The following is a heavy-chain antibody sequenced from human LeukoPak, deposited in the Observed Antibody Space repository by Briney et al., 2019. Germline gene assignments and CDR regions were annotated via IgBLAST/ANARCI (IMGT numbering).Heavy chain of an antibody. D-gene: IGHD2-2*01. CDR2: ISSSGSTI. CDR1: GFTFSDYY. V-gene: IGHV3-11*01. Sequence: GGSLRLSCAASGFTFSDYYMSWIRQAPGKGLEWVSYISSSGSTIYYADSVKSRFTISRDNAKNSLYLQMNSLRAEDTAEYYCAGRPAIDIVVVPAAMDGDWFDPWGQGTLVTVSS. CDR3: AGRPAIDIVVVPAAMDGDWFDP. J-gene: IGHJ5*02.